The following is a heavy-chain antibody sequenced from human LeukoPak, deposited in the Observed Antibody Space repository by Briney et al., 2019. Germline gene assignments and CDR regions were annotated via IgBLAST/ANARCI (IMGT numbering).Heavy chain of an antibody. Sequence: GGSLRLSCAASGFIFDNFGMHWVRQVPGKGLEWLALISHDGSNEYYGDFVKGRFTTSRDNSKDTVYLQMNALRPEDTAMYYCAKVGKGQLLEAFDIWGQGTMVTVSP. CDR3: AKVGKGQLLEAFDI. D-gene: IGHD2-2*01. CDR1: GFIFDNFG. V-gene: IGHV3-30*18. J-gene: IGHJ3*02. CDR2: ISHDGSNE.